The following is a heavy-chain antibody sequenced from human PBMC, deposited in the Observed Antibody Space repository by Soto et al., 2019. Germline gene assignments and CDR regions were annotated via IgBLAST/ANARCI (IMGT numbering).Heavy chain of an antibody. J-gene: IGHJ4*02. CDR2: TRNKANSYTT. CDR1: GFTFSDHY. Sequence: GGSLRLSCAASGFTFSDHYMDWVRQAPGKGLEWVGRTRNKANSYTTEYAASVKGRFTISRDDSKNSLYLQMNSLKTEDTAVYYCARGSGYRTSFDYWGQGTLVTVSS. CDR3: ARGSGYRTSFDY. V-gene: IGHV3-72*01. D-gene: IGHD3-22*01.